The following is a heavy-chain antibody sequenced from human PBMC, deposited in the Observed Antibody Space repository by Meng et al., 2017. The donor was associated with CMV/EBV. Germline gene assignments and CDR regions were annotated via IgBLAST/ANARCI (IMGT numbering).Heavy chain of an antibody. CDR1: GGSISSSSYY. D-gene: IGHD3-16*02. J-gene: IGHJ4*02. Sequence: GSLRLSCTVSGGSISSSSYYWGWIRQPPGKGLEWIGSIYYSGSTYYNPSLKSRVTISVDTSKNQFSLKLSSVTAADTAVYYCARDSFYDYVWVSYRYFPDYWGQGTLVTVSS. CDR2: IYYSGST. V-gene: IGHV4-39*07. CDR3: ARDSFYDYVWVSYRYFPDY.